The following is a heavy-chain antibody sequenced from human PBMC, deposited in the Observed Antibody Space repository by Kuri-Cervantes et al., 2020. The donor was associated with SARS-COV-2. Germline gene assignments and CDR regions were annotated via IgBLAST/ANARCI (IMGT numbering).Heavy chain of an antibody. CDR2: IGTAGDT. V-gene: IGHV3-13*01. Sequence: GESLKISCAASGFTFGSYDMHWVRQATGRGLEWVSAIGTAGDTYYPGSVKGRFTISRDNSKNLLYLEMNSLRPEDTAVYYCAKVETANLDYWGQGTLVTVSS. D-gene: IGHD3-3*01. CDR1: GFTFGSYD. J-gene: IGHJ4*02. CDR3: AKVETANLDY.